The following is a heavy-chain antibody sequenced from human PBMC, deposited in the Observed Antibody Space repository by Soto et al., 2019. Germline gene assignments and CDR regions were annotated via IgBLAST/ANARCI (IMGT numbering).Heavy chain of an antibody. CDR2: ISYDGSNK. V-gene: IGHV3-30*18. Sequence: PGGSLRLSCAASGFTFSSYGMHWVRQAPGKGLEWVAVISYDGSNKYYADSVKGRFTISRDNSKNTLYLQMNSLRAEDTAVYYCAKDPRNRPAYYFDYWGQGTLVTVSS. CDR3: AKDPRNRPAYYFDY. J-gene: IGHJ4*02. CDR1: GFTFSSYG.